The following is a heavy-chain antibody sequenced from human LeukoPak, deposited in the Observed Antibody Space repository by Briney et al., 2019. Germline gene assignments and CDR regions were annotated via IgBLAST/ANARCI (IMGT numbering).Heavy chain of an antibody. CDR2: ISSSSSYT. Sequence: GGSLRLSCAASGFTFSDYYMSWIRHAPGKGLEWVSYISSSSSYTNYADSVKGRFTISRDNAKNSLYLQMNSLRAEDTAVYYCARVAGYNDAFDIWGQGTMVTVSS. CDR1: GFTFSDYY. V-gene: IGHV3-11*05. D-gene: IGHD3-10*01. J-gene: IGHJ3*02. CDR3: ARVAGYNDAFDI.